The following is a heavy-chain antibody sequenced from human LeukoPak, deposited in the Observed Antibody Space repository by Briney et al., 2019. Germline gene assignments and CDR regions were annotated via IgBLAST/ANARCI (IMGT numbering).Heavy chain of an antibody. J-gene: IGHJ4*02. D-gene: IGHD2-2*01. CDR2: INGSGDTT. CDR3: AKSQRNDQQVVQRIDY. V-gene: IGHV3-23*01. Sequence: GGALRLSFTASRFPFSTYGMSWGRPAPGKGLGWGSSINGSGDTTYYTGSVKGRFTTSRDNSKNALYLQMSSLRAEDTAVYYCAKSQRNDQQVVQRIDYWGQGTLVTVSS. CDR1: RFPFSTYG.